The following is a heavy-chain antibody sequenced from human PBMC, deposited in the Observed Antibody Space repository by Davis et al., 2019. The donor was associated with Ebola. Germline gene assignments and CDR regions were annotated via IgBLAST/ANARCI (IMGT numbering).Heavy chain of an antibody. V-gene: IGHV3-7*01. D-gene: IGHD3-16*01. CDR2: INQGGSVT. CDR1: GLTFSNSW. Sequence: GESLKISCTASGLTFSNSWMSWVRQAPGKGLEWVANINQGGSVTNYVCSVKGRFTISRENAKNSLYLQMNSLRAEDTAIYYCARDGAGGATDYWGQGTLVTVSS. J-gene: IGHJ4*02. CDR3: ARDGAGGATDY.